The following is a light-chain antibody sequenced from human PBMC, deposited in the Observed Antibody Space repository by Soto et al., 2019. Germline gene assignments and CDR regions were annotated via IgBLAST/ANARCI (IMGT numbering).Light chain of an antibody. CDR2: DVS. Sequence: QSALTQPASVSGSPGQSITISCTGTSSDVGAYNYVFWYQQHPGKAPKLMIYDVSNRPSGVSNRFSGSKSGNTASLTISGVQVGDGGDDYCRRYKGESTLVLGAGTKVTVL. CDR1: SSDVGAYNY. CDR3: RRYKGESTLV. V-gene: IGLV2-14*03. J-gene: IGLJ1*01.